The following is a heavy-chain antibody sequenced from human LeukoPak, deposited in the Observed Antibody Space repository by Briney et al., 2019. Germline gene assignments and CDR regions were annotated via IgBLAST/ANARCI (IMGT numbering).Heavy chain of an antibody. D-gene: IGHD2-15*01. J-gene: IGHJ4*02. V-gene: IGHV1-2*02. CDR3: AGDQVGAARFDS. Sequence: GASVKVSCKASGYIFSGYYMHWVRQAPGQGLEWMGWINPNSGDTNYAQKFQGRVTMTRDTSISTAYMELSRLRSDDTAVYYCAGDQVGAARFDSWGQGTLVTVSP. CDR1: GYIFSGYY. CDR2: INPNSGDT.